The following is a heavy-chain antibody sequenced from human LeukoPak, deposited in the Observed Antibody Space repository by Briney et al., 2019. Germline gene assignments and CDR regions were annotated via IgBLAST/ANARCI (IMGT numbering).Heavy chain of an antibody. CDR2: IWYDGSNK. Sequence: GGSLRLSCAASGFTFSSYGMHWVRQAPGKGLEWVAVIWYDGSNKYYADSVKGRFTISRDNSKNTLYLQMNSLRAEDTAVYYCARAPGYCSSTSCSLNYYGMDVWGQGTTVTVSS. J-gene: IGHJ6*02. CDR1: GFTFSSYG. V-gene: IGHV3-33*01. CDR3: ARAPGYCSSTSCSLNYYGMDV. D-gene: IGHD2-2*01.